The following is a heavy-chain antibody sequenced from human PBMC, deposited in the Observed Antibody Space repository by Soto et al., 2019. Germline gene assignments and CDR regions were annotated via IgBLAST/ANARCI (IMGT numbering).Heavy chain of an antibody. CDR2: ISSSSSNT. D-gene: IGHD3-9*01. CDR1: GFTFSAYS. Sequence: EVQLVESGGGLVQPGGSLRLSCAASGFTFSAYSMNWVRQAPGKGLEWVSDISSSSSNTYYADSVKGRFTISRDNAKNSLYLQMNSLRAEDTAVYHCPRWVGRESRYLDYRGQGTLVTVSS. CDR3: PRWVGRESRYLDY. V-gene: IGHV3-48*01. J-gene: IGHJ4*02.